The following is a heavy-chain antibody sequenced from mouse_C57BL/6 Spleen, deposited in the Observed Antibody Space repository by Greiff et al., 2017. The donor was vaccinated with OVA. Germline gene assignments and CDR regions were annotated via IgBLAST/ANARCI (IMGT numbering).Heavy chain of an antibody. V-gene: IGHV14-2*01. CDR1: GFNIKDSY. Sequence: VQLQQSGAELVKPGASVKLSCTAPGFNIKDSYMHWVKQRTEQGLEWIGRFDPEDGVTKYAPKFQGKATITADTSSNTAYRQLSSLTSEDTAVDYCAPITTVVEWYFDVWGTGTTVTVSS. D-gene: IGHD1-1*01. CDR3: APITTVVEWYFDV. CDR2: FDPEDGVT. J-gene: IGHJ1*03.